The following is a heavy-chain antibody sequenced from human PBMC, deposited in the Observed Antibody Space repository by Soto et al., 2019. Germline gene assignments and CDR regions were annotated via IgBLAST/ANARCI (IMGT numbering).Heavy chain of an antibody. V-gene: IGHV3-64*01. J-gene: IGHJ6*03. D-gene: IGHD6-6*01. CDR1: GFTLSGYA. Sequence: PGGSLILSCAASGFTLSGYAMDWVRQAPGKGLEYVSGISSNGVGTYYANSVQGRFTISRDNSKNTVYLQMGSLRPEDMAVYYCARRARTDFYSMDVWGKGTTVTVSS. CDR3: ARRARTDFYSMDV. CDR2: ISSNGVGT.